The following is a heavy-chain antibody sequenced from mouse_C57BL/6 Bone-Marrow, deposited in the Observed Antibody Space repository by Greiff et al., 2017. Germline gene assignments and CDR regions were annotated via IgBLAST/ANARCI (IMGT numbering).Heavy chain of an antibody. J-gene: IGHJ4*01. CDR2: TGWGGDK. V-gene: IGHV8-8*01. CDR3: ARNPIWQDYAMDY. CDR1: GFSLSNFGMG. D-gene: IGHD6-1*01. Sequence: QVTLKESGPGILQPSQTLSLTCSVSGFSLSNFGMGVGWIRQAQGKGREWLAHTGWGGDKYYNQALKSGLTIAKDTSTTQVFLKIANVDTAYTATYYSARNPIWQDYAMDYWGQGTSVTVSS.